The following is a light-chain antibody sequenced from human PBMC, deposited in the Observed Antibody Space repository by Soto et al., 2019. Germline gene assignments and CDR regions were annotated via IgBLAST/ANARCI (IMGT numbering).Light chain of an antibody. Sequence: SYELTQPPSMSVSPGQTARIYCSGAALPTFYTHWYHQRPGQAPKLLISKDTERPSGIPDRFSGSTSGTRVTLTITGVQAKDEADYYCQSPHSSGPRVVFGGGTKLTV. V-gene: IGLV3-25*02. J-gene: IGLJ2*01. CDR1: ALPTFY. CDR3: QSPHSSGPRVV. CDR2: KDT.